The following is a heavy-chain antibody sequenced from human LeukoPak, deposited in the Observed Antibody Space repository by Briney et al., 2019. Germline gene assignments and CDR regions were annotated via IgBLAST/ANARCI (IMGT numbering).Heavy chain of an antibody. CDR1: GGSISSSSYY. CDR2: IYTSGST. J-gene: IGHJ6*02. Sequence: PSETLSLTCTVSGGSISSSSYYWSWIRQPAGKGLEWIGRIYTSGSTNYNPSLNSRVTISIDTSKNQFSLSLSSVTAADTAVYYCARVSPSGVWDVWGQGTTVTVPS. CDR3: ARVSPSGVWDV. D-gene: IGHD3-10*01. V-gene: IGHV4-61*02.